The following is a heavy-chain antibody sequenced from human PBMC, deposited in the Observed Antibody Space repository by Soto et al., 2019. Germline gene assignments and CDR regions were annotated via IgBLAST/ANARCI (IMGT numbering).Heavy chain of an antibody. D-gene: IGHD6-19*01. CDR1: GGSISSYY. V-gene: IGHV4-59*01. CDR2: IYYSGST. CDR3: ARVSSGWSLRALYYFDY. J-gene: IGHJ4*02. Sequence: QVQLQESGPGLVKPSETLSLTCTVSGGSISSYYWSWIRQPPGKGLEWIGYIYYSGSTNYNPSLTSRVTISVDTSKNQFSLKLSSVTAADTAVYYCARVSSGWSLRALYYFDYWGQGTLVTVSS.